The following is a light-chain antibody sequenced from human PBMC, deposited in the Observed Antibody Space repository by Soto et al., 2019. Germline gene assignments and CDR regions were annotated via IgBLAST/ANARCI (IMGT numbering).Light chain of an antibody. CDR1: SSDVGGYNF. CDR3: SSYRSSSTWV. V-gene: IGLV2-14*01. CDR2: DVS. J-gene: IGLJ3*02. Sequence: ALTQPASVSGSPGQSITISCTGTSSDVGGYNFVSWYQQHPGKAPKLMIYDVSNRPSGVSNRFSGSKSGNTASLTISGLQAEDEADYYCSSYRSSSTWVFGGGTKLTVL.